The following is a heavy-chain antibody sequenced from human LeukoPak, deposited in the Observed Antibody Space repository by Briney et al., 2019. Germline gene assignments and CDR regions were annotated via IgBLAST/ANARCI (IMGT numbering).Heavy chain of an antibody. CDR2: IYYSGST. Sequence: SETLSLTCTVSGGSVSSGSYYWSWIRQPPGKGLEWIGYIYYSGSTNYNPSLKSRVTISVDTSKNQFSLKLSSVTAAETAVYYCARDRGVGATGSIDYWGQGTLVTVSS. V-gene: IGHV4-61*01. D-gene: IGHD1-26*01. CDR1: GGSVSSGSYY. CDR3: ARDRGVGATGSIDY. J-gene: IGHJ4*02.